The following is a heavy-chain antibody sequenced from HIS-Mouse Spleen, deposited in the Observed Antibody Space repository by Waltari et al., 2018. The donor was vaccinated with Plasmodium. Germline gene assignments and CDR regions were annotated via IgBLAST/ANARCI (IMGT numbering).Heavy chain of an antibody. V-gene: IGHV4-39*07. CDR2: IYYSGST. Sequence: QLQLQESGPGLVKPSETLSLTCTVPGGSISSSRYYWGCIRQPPRKGLEWIGRIYYSGSTYYNPSLKSRVTISVDTSKNQFSLKLSSVTAADTAVYYCARDRITGTSYFDYWGQGTLVTVSS. D-gene: IGHD1-7*01. CDR3: ARDRITGTSYFDY. J-gene: IGHJ4*02. CDR1: GGSISSSRYY.